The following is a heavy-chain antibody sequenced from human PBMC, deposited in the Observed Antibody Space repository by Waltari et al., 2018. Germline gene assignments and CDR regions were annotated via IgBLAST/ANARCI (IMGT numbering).Heavy chain of an antibody. D-gene: IGHD3-3*01. V-gene: IGHV3-21*01. CDR2: ISSSRSYI. CDR3: ARDHPYYDFWSGKGSLFDY. CDR1: GFTFSSYS. J-gene: IGHJ2*01. Sequence: EVQLVESGGGLVKPGGSLRLSCAASGFTFSSYSMNWVRQAPGKGLGWVSSISSSRSYIYYADSVKGRFTISRDNAKNSLYLQMNSLRAEDTAVYYCARDHPYYDFWSGKGSLFDYWGRGTLVTVSS.